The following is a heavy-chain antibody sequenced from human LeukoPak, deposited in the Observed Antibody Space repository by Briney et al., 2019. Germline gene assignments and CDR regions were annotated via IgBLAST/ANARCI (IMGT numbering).Heavy chain of an antibody. CDR3: ARPGIAVAGYDY. D-gene: IGHD6-19*01. V-gene: IGHV1-46*01. J-gene: IGHJ4*02. CDR2: INPSGGST. CDR1: GYTFTSYY. Sequence: ASVKVSCKASGYTFTSYYMHWVRQAPGQGLEWMGIINPSGGSTSYAQKFQGRVTMTRDTSTSTVYMELSSLGSEDTAVYYCARPGIAVAGYDYWGQGTLVTVSS.